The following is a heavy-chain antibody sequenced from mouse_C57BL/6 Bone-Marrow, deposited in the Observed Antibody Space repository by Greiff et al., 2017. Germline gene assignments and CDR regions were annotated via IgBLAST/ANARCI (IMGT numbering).Heavy chain of an antibody. D-gene: IGHD2-1*01. V-gene: IGHV14-3*01. CDR1: GFNITNTY. Sequence: VQLKEPVAELVRPGASVKLSCTASGFNITNTYMHWVKQRPEQGLEWIGRIAPANGNTKYAQKFQGKDTITADPSSNTADLQLSSLTSEDAAIYYCAMWGGNYFYFDDWGQGTTLTVSS. CDR3: AMWGGNYFYFDD. CDR2: IAPANGNT. J-gene: IGHJ2*01.